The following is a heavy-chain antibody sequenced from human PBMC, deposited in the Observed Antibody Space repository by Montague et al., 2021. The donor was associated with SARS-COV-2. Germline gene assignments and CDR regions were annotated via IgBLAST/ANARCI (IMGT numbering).Heavy chain of an antibody. Sequence: SETLSLTCTVSGDSISSSSYNWGWIRQPPGKRLDWIGSVHYSGRPYYNPSLKSRVTIYVDTSKNQLSLKLSSVTAADTAVYYCTRHVHMTWPEPSPGFDYWGQGTLVTVSS. V-gene: IGHV4-39*01. J-gene: IGHJ4*01. CDR3: TRHVHMTWPEPSPGFDY. D-gene: IGHD1-1*01. CDR2: VHYSGRP. CDR1: GDSISSSSYN.